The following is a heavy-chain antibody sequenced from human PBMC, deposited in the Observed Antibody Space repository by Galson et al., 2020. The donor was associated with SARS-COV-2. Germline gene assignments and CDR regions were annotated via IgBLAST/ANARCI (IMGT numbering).Heavy chain of an antibody. V-gene: IGHV4-59*08. Sequence: ETSETLSLTCTVSGGSISSYYWSWIRQPPGKGLEWIGYIYYSGSTNYNPSLKSRVTISVDTSKNQFSLKLSSVTAADTAVYYCARGFDYWCQGTLVTVSS. CDR1: GGSISSYY. CDR2: IYYSGST. J-gene: IGHJ4*02. CDR3: ARGFDY.